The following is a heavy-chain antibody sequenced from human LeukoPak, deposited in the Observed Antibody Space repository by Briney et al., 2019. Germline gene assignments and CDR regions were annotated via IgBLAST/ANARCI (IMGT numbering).Heavy chain of an antibody. CDR1: GFTFSTSG. D-gene: IGHD7-27*01. CDR3: AKGLGIRWDYGMDV. CDR2: ISNDGSNK. V-gene: IGHV3-30*18. Sequence: PGGSLRLSCAASGFTFSTSGMHWVCQAPGKGLEWVATISNDGSNKYYADSVKGRFTISRDNSKNTLYLQMNSLRVEDTAVYYCAKGLGIRWDYGMDVWGRGTTVTVSS. J-gene: IGHJ6*02.